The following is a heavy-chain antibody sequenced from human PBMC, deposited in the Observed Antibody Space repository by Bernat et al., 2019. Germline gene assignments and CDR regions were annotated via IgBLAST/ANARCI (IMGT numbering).Heavy chain of an antibody. D-gene: IGHD3-22*01. Sequence: EVQLVESGGGLVQPGGSLRLSCAASGFTFRSYWMSWVRQAPGKGLEWVGNIKQDGSEKYYVDSVKGRFTISRDNAKNSLYLQMNSLRAEDTAVYYCARDLYDSSGYYHLYYFDYWGQGTLVTVSS. J-gene: IGHJ4*02. CDR3: ARDLYDSSGYYHLYYFDY. CDR1: GFTFRSYW. V-gene: IGHV3-7*03. CDR2: IKQDGSEK.